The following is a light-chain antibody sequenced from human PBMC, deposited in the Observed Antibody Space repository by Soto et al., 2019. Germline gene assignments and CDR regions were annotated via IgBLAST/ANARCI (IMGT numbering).Light chain of an antibody. V-gene: IGKV1-5*01. Sequence: TQSPSTLSASVGDRVTVTCRASQSINTWLAWYQQKPGKAPKLLIYDASSLQSGVPSRFTGRGSGTEFTLTISSLQPDDFATYYCQQYDTYSRTFGQGTKVDIK. J-gene: IGKJ1*01. CDR1: QSINTW. CDR2: DAS. CDR3: QQYDTYSRT.